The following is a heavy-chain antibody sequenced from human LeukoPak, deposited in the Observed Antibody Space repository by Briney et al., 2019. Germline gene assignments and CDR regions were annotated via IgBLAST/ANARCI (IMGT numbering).Heavy chain of an antibody. CDR3: ASLGIAARLGAFDI. CDR1: GGTFSSYA. V-gene: IGHV1-69*13. J-gene: IGHJ3*02. Sequence: SVKVSCKASGGTFSSYAISWVRQAPGQGLEWMGGIIPIFGTANYAQKFQGRVTITADESTSTAYMELSSLRSEDTAVYYRASLGIAARLGAFDIWGQGTMVTVSS. CDR2: IIPIFGTA. D-gene: IGHD6-6*01.